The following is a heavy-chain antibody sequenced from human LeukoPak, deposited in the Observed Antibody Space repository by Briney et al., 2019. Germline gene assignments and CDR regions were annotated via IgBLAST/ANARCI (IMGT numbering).Heavy chain of an antibody. CDR1: GYTFTNYA. J-gene: IGHJ2*01. Sequence: GASVTVSCKASGYTFTNYAAHWVRQAPGQRLEWMGWINAGNGNTEYSQNFQDRVTITRDTSATTAYMELSSLRSEDTAVYYCARPIGYSSGGFDLWGRGPLVTVSS. CDR3: ARPIGYSSGGFDL. V-gene: IGHV1-3*01. CDR2: INAGNGNT. D-gene: IGHD6-19*01.